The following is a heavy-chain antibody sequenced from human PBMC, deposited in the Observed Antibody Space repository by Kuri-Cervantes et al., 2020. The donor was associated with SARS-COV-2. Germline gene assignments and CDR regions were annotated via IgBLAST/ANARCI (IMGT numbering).Heavy chain of an antibody. CDR1: GFTFSNAW. CDR3: VRDFTGDRDL. V-gene: IGHV3-15*05. Sequence: GGSLRLSCAASGFTFSNAWMSWVRQAPGKGLGWVGRIKSKTDGGTTDYAAPVKGRFTISRDTAKNTLELQMNSLRAEDSALYFCVRDFTGDRDLWGPGTLVTVSS. CDR2: IKSKTDGGTT. D-gene: IGHD7-27*01. J-gene: IGHJ5*02.